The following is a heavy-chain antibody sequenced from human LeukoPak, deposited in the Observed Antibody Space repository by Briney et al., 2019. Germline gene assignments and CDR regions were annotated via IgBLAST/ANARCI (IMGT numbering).Heavy chain of an antibody. V-gene: IGHV3-11*01. CDR1: GFTFSDYY. CDR3: ARVQYCSSISCYLGYFDY. Sequence: GGSLRLSCAASGFTFSDYYMSWIRQAPGKGLEWVSYISSSGNSISYADSVKGRFTISRDNAKNSLYLQMNSLRAEDTAVYYCARVQYCSSISCYLGYFDYWGQGTLVTVSS. CDR2: ISSSGNSI. J-gene: IGHJ4*02. D-gene: IGHD2-2*01.